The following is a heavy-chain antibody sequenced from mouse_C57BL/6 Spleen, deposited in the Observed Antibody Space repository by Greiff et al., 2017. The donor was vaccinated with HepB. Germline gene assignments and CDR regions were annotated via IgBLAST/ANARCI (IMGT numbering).Heavy chain of an antibody. J-gene: IGHJ4*01. V-gene: IGHV5-17*01. CDR3: ARGGAGSIYYYAMDY. CDR2: ISSGSSTI. Sequence: EVKLMESGGGLVKPGGSLKLSCAASGFTFSDYGMHWVRQAPEKGLEWVAYISSGSSTIYYADTVKGRFTISRDNAKNTLFLQMTSLRSEDTAMYYCARGGAGSIYYYAMDYWGQGTSVTVSS. D-gene: IGHD1-1*01. CDR1: GFTFSDYG.